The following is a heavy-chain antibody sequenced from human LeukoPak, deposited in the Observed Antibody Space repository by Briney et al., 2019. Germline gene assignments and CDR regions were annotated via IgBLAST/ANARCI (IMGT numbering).Heavy chain of an antibody. J-gene: IGHJ4*02. CDR2: IYAGDSNT. Sequence: GESLKISCKGSGYRFTSYWIGWVRRMPGKGLDWMGLIYAGDSNTRYRPSFQGQVTISVDKSISTAYLQWSSLKASDTAMYYCARLGGDLYCTSTRCFYDYWGQGTLVTVSP. D-gene: IGHD2-2*01. CDR3: ARLGGDLYCTSTRCFYDY. V-gene: IGHV5-51*01. CDR1: GYRFTSYW.